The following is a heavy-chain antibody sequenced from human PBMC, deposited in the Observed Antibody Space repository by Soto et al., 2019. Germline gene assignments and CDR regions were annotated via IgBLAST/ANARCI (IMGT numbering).Heavy chain of an antibody. Sequence: ASVKVSCKASGGTFSSYTISWVRQAPGQGLEWMGRIIPILGIANYAQKFQGRVTITADKSTSTAYMELSSLRSEDTAVYYCARDRGVVPAAMSGYNWFDPWGQGTLVTVSS. V-gene: IGHV1-69*04. D-gene: IGHD2-2*01. J-gene: IGHJ5*02. CDR1: GGTFSSYT. CDR2: IIPILGIA. CDR3: ARDRGVVPAAMSGYNWFDP.